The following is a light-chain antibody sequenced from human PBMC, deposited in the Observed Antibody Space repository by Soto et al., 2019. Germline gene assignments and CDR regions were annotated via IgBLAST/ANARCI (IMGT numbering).Light chain of an antibody. V-gene: IGKV1-9*01. CDR1: QAITNN. CDR3: QRVKSYPRT. J-gene: IGKJ4*01. CDR2: EES. Sequence: DIHLTQSPSSLSASVGDRVTITCRASQAITNNLAWYQQKPGNPPKLLIYEESTLHSGVPSRFSGRKVGTQFILTIDSLQPEDFATYYCQRVKSYPRTLGGGTKVEIK.